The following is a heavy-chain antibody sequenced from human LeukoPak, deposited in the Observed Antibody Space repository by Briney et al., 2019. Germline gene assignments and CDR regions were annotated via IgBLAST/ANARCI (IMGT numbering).Heavy chain of an antibody. V-gene: IGHV4-34*01. CDR1: GGSFSDYF. J-gene: IGHJ5*02. CDR3: ATCIAAAGTPWFDP. D-gene: IGHD6-13*01. CDR2: INHSETT. Sequence: SETLSLTCAVYGGSFSDYFWSWIRQPPGKGLEWIGEINHSETTNYNPSLKSRVTVSVDTSKNQFSLRLSSVTAADTAVYYCATCIAAAGTPWFDPWGQGTLVTVSS.